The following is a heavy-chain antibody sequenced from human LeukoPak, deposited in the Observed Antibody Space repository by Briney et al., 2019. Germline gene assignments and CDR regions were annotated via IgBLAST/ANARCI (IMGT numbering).Heavy chain of an antibody. CDR2: IYTSGTI. J-gene: IGHJ5*02. V-gene: IGHV4-61*02. Sequence: SQTLSLTCSVSGGSISSGSYFWTWIRQPAGKGLEWIGRIYTSGTIYYNPSLKSRVTISVDTSKNQFSLKLSSVTAADTAVYYCATASAWFDPWGQGTLVTVSS. CDR3: ATASAWFDP. CDR1: GGSISSGSYF.